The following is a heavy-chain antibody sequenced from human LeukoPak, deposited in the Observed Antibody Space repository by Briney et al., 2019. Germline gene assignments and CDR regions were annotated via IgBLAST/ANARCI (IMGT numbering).Heavy chain of an antibody. V-gene: IGHV4-59*08. CDR1: GGSFSSSS. J-gene: IGHJ3*02. CDR3: ARQGSGRAFDI. Sequence: SETLSLTCTAFGGSFSSSSWHWIRQSPGKGVEWIAYMFYNVSTNYSPSLKSRVTISVETSKNQCSLKLISVPAADTVGYIVARQGSGRAFDISGEGTMVTVSS. CDR2: MFYNVST.